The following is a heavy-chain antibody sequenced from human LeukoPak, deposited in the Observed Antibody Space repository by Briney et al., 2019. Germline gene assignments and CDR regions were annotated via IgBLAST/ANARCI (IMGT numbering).Heavy chain of an antibody. CDR2: IYYSGST. CDR1: GGSISSYY. D-gene: IGHD3-3*01. Sequence: SETLSLTCTVSGGSISSYYWSWIRQPPGKGLEWIGYIYYSGSTNYNPSHKSRVTISVDTSKNQFSLKLSSVTAADTAVYYCARVRDDFWSGYYRQPFDPWGQGTLVTVSS. J-gene: IGHJ5*02. CDR3: ARVRDDFWSGYYRQPFDP. V-gene: IGHV4-59*01.